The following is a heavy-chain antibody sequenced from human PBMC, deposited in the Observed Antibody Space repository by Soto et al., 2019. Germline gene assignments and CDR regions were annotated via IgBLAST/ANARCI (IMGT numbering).Heavy chain of an antibody. Sequence: SETLSLTCTVSGASISGFYWSWIRKSAGKGLEWIGRIYATGTTDYNPSLKSRVMMSVDTSKKQFSLKLSSVTAADTAVYYCARSQWLAGGAFMDVWGQGTTVTVSS. J-gene: IGHJ6*02. D-gene: IGHD6-19*01. CDR1: GASISGFY. CDR3: ARSQWLAGGAFMDV. CDR2: IYATGTT. V-gene: IGHV4-4*07.